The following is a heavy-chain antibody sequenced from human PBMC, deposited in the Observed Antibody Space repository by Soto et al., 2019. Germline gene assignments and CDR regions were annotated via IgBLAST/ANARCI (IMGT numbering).Heavy chain of an antibody. CDR2: IIPILGIA. J-gene: IGHJ5*02. CDR3: ASQKQRGNWFDT. V-gene: IGHV1-69*02. Sequence: SVKVSCKASGGTCSSYTISWVRQSPGQGLEWMGRIIPILGIANYAQKFQGRVTITADKSTSTAYMELSSLRSEDTAVYYCASQKQRGNWFDTWSQGTLVTVSS. D-gene: IGHD1-1*01. CDR1: GGTCSSYT.